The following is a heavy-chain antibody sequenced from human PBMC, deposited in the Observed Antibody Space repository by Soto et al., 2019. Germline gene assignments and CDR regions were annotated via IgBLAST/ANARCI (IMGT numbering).Heavy chain of an antibody. CDR3: ARDYIGAAAGSPPDY. J-gene: IGHJ4*02. CDR2: IWYDGSNK. CDR1: GFTFSSYG. V-gene: IGHV3-33*01. Sequence: PVGSLRLSCAASGFTFSSYGMHWVRQAPGKGLEWVAVIWYDGSNKYYADSVKGRFTISRDNSKNTLYLQMNSLRAEDTAVYYCARDYIGAAAGSPPDYWGQGTLVTVSS. D-gene: IGHD6-13*01.